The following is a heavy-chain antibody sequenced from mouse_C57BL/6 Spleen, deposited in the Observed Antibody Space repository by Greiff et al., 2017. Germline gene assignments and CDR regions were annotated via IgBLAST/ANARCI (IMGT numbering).Heavy chain of an antibody. CDR3: AKEGGSSYYFDY. Sequence: VQLQPSGPELVKPGDSVKISCKASGYSFTGYFMNWVMPSHGKSLEWIGRITPYNGDTFYNQKFKGKATLTVDKSSSTAHMELRSLTSEDSAVYYCAKEGGSSYYFDYWGQGTTLTVSS. D-gene: IGHD1-1*01. CDR2: ITPYNGDT. J-gene: IGHJ2*01. V-gene: IGHV1-20*01. CDR1: GYSFTGYF.